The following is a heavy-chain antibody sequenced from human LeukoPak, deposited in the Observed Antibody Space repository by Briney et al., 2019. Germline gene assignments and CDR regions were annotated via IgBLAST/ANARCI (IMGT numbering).Heavy chain of an antibody. V-gene: IGHV4-61*03. CDR2: IYYSGRT. D-gene: IGHD1-26*01. J-gene: IGHJ3*02. CDR3: ARSGLGREAFDN. Sequence: SETLSLTCTVSGGSVRSGSYYWNWIRQPPEKGLEWIGYIYYSGRTDYNPSLKSRVTISVDPSKHLLSLRLSTMAAADAAVYYCARSGLGREAFDNWGQGTMVTVSS. CDR1: GGSVRSGSYY.